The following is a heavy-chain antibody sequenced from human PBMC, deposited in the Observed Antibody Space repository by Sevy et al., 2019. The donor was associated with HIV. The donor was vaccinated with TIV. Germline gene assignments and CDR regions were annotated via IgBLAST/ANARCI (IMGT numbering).Heavy chain of an antibody. CDR2: IYYNGHI. V-gene: IGHV4-59*08. D-gene: IGHD1-26*01. CDR3: AGENAWGRGYS. J-gene: IGHJ4*02. CDR1: GGSITSLY. Sequence: SETLSLTCTVSGGSITSLYWNWIRQPPGKGLEWIANIYYNGHINYNPSLKSRVTLSLDTSKNQFSLRLISVTAADTARYYCAGENAWGRGYSWGQGTLVTVSS.